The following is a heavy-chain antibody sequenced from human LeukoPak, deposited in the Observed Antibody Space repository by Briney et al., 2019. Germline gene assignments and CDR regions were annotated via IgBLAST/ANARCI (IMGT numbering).Heavy chain of an antibody. CDR1: GFTFSSYA. Sequence: GRSLRLSCAASGFTFSSYAMHWVRQAPGKGLEWVAVISYDGSNKYYADSVKGRFTISRDNSKNTLYLQMNSLRAEDTAVYYCAKALSSIAAAPFIDYWGQGTLVTVSS. J-gene: IGHJ4*02. CDR3: AKALSSIAAAPFIDY. CDR2: ISYDGSNK. D-gene: IGHD6-13*01. V-gene: IGHV3-30-3*01.